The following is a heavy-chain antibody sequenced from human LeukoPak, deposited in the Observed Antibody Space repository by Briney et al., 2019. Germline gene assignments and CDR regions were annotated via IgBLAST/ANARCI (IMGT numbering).Heavy chain of an antibody. CDR2: ISGSGGST. D-gene: IGHD3-22*01. CDR1: GFTFSSYA. V-gene: IGHV3-23*01. J-gene: IGHJ4*02. Sequence: GGSLRLSCAASGFTFSSYAMSWVRQAPGKRLEWVSAISGSGGSTYYAGSVKGRFTISRDNSKNTLYLQMNSLRAEDTAVYYCAKDRLLRYYDSSAYPDYWGQGTLVTVSS. CDR3: AKDRLLRYYDSSAYPDY.